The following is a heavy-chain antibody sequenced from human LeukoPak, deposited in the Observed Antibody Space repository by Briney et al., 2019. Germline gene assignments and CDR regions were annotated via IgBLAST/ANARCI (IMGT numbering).Heavy chain of an antibody. CDR2: ISSSTTTI. CDR3: TRERNNDFDAFDL. V-gene: IGHV3-11*01. J-gene: IGHJ3*01. Sequence: PGGSLRLSCAASGFTFSDYFMSWVRQAPGKGLEWVAYISSSTTTIHYAESVRGRFTISRDNAENSLYLHMNSLRAEDTAVYYCTRERNNDFDAFDLWGQGTLVIVSS. CDR1: GFTFSDYF. D-gene: IGHD1/OR15-1a*01.